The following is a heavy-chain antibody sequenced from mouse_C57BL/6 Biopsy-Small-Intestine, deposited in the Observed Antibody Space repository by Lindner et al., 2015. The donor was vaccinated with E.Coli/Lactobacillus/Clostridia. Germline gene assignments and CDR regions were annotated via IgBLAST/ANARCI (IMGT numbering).Heavy chain of an antibody. Sequence: VQLQESGPGLVAPSQSLSITCTVSGFSLTSYAISWVRQPPGKGLEWLGVIWTGGGTNYNSALKSRLSISKDNSKSQVFLKMNSLQTDDTARYYCARIYDDYYVGFDYAMDYWGQGTSVTVSS. V-gene: IGHV2-9-1*01. J-gene: IGHJ4*01. CDR1: GFSLTSYA. CDR3: ARIYDDYYVGFDYAMDY. CDR2: IWTGGGT. D-gene: IGHD2-3*01.